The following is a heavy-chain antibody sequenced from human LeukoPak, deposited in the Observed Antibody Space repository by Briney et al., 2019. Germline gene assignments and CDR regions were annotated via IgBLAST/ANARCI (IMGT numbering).Heavy chain of an antibody. CDR1: GGSISSGGYS. CDR3: ARLRSGSTPPPPYYYYGLDV. D-gene: IGHD1-26*01. CDR2: IYHSGST. J-gene: IGHJ6*02. Sequence: KPSGTLSLTCAVSGGSISSGGYSWSWIRQPPGKGLEWIGYIYHSGSTYYNPSLRSRVTISVDTSKKQFSLRLTSVTAADTAVYYCARLRSGSTPPPPYYYYGLDVWGQGTTVTVSS. V-gene: IGHV4-30-2*01.